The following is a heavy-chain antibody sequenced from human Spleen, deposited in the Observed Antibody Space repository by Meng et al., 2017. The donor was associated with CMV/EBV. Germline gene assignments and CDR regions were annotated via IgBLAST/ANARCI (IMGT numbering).Heavy chain of an antibody. Sequence: GGSLRLSCAASGFTVSSNYMSWVRQAPGKGLEWVSVIYSGGSTYYADSVKGRFTISRDNAKNSLYLQMNSLRAEDTAVYYCALYCSSTSCSPDWGQGTLVTVSS. CDR3: ALYCSSTSCSPD. CDR2: IYSGGST. D-gene: IGHD2-2*01. J-gene: IGHJ4*02. CDR1: GFTVSSNY. V-gene: IGHV3-53*01.